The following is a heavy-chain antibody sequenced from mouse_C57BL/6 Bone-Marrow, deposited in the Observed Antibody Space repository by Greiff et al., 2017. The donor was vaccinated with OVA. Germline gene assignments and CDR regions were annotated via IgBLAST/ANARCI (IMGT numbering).Heavy chain of an antibody. D-gene: IGHD1-1*01. CDR1: GYTFTSYW. CDR3: ARSRYGGSYACFAY. Sequence: QVQLQQPGAELVRPGTSVKLSCKASGYTFTSYWMHWVKQRPGQGLEWIGVIDPSDSYTNYNQKFKGKATLTVDTSSSTAYMQLSSLTSADSAVYYCARSRYGGSYACFAYWGQGTLVTVSA. J-gene: IGHJ3*01. CDR2: IDPSDSYT. V-gene: IGHV1-59*01.